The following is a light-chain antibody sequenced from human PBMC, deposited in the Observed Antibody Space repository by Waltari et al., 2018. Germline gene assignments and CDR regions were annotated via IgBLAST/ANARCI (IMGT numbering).Light chain of an antibody. CDR1: QSVSSY. CDR3: QQRSNWPT. J-gene: IGKJ5*01. V-gene: IGKV3-11*01. CDR2: DAS. Sequence: EIVLTQSPATLSLSPGERATLSCRASQSVSSYLAWYQQKPGQAPRLLIYDASNSGTGIPARFSGSGSGTDFTLTISSLEPEDFAVYYCQQRSNWPTFGQGTRLEIK.